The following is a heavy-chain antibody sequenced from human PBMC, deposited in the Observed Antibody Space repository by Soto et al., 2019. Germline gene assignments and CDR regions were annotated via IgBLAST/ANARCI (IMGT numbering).Heavy chain of an antibody. CDR1: GGSISSRGYY. CDR2: IYYSGST. V-gene: IGHV4-31*03. J-gene: IGHJ6*02. CDR3: ARRCRRTSCPDYYYGMDV. D-gene: IGHD2-2*01. Sequence: SETLSLTCTVSGGSISSRGYYWSWIRQHPGKGLEWIGYIYYSGSTYYNPSIKRRVTISVDTSKSKFSREMSSVNAANTAVYYCARRCRRTSCPDYYYGMDVWGQGTMVTVSS.